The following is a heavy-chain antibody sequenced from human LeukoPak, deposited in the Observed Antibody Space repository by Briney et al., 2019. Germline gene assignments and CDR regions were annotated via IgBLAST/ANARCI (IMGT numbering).Heavy chain of an antibody. V-gene: IGHV3-30*04. J-gene: IGHJ4*02. CDR2: IAYDGSNE. D-gene: IGHD3-3*01. CDR1: GFTFNNYG. CDR3: ARPSGSVTIFGVVDYFDY. Sequence: PGRSLRLSCVVSGFTFNNYGMHWVRQAPGKGLDWVASIAYDGSNENYAESVKGRFTISRDNSKNTLYMQMSSLRAEDTAVYYCARPSGSVTIFGVVDYFDYWGQGSLVTVSS.